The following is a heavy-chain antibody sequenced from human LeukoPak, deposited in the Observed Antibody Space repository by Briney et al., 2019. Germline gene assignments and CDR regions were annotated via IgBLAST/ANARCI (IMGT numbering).Heavy chain of an antibody. J-gene: IGHJ5*02. D-gene: IGHD4-23*01. CDR2: IYYRGST. Sequence: SETLSLTCTVSGGSISNSYWSWIRQPPGKGLEWIGYIYYRGSTNYNPSLKSRVTISLHTSKNQFSLKLSSVTAADTAVYYCARFVVEDGSNSDWFDPWGQGTLVTVSS. V-gene: IGHV4-59*01. CDR3: ARFVVEDGSNSDWFDP. CDR1: GGSISNSY.